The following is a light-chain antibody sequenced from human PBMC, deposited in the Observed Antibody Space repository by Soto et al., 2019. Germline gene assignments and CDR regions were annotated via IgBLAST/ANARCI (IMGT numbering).Light chain of an antibody. Sequence: EVVLTQSPVTLSLSPGERATLSCRASQTVSNNYLAWYQQKPGQAPRLLIFGSSDRATGIPDRFSGSGSETDFTLNISRLEPEDFAVYYCQKYGSSSPYTFGQGTKLELK. V-gene: IGKV3-20*01. J-gene: IGKJ2*01. CDR3: QKYGSSSPYT. CDR1: QTVSNNY. CDR2: GSS.